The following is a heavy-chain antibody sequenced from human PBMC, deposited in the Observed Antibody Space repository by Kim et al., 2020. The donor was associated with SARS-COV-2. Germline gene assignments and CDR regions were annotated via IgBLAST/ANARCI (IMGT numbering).Heavy chain of an antibody. CDR2: IYYSGST. V-gene: IGHV4-59*01. D-gene: IGHD1-26*01. CDR3: ARDRLGGSSGAFDI. CDR1: GGSISGYY. Sequence: SETLSLTCTVSGGSISGYYWNWIRQPPGKGLEWIGHIYYSGSTNYNPSFRSRVTISVDTSKNQFSLKLSSVTAADTAAYYCARDRLGGSSGAFDIWGQGTMVTVSS. J-gene: IGHJ3*02.